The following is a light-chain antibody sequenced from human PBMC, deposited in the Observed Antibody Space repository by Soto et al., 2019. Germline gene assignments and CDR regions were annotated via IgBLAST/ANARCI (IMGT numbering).Light chain of an antibody. CDR3: QQSYTTPFT. Sequence: DIQMTQSPSSRSASVGDRVTITCWSIQSISSYLNWYQQKPVKAPELLIYAASSLQSGVPSRFSGSGSGTDFTLTIGSLQPEDFATYYCQQSYTTPFTFGPGTKVDIK. CDR2: AAS. V-gene: IGKV1-39*01. J-gene: IGKJ3*01. CDR1: QSISSY.